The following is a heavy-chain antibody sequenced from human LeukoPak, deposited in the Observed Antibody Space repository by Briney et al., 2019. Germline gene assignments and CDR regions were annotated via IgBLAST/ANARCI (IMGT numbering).Heavy chain of an antibody. V-gene: IGHV3-53*01. CDR2: IYSGGST. CDR3: AREQFDASAFDI. CDR1: GFTVSSNY. Sequence: GGSLRLSCAASGFTVSSNYMSWVRQAPGKGLEWVSVIYSGGSTYYADSVKGRFTISRDNSKNTLNLQMNSLRAEDTAVYYCAREQFDASAFDIWGQGTMVTVSS. D-gene: IGHD2-8*01. J-gene: IGHJ3*02.